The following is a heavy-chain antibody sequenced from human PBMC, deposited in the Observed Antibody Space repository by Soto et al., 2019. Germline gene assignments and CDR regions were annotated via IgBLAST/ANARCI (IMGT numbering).Heavy chain of an antibody. CDR2: ISAYNGNT. V-gene: IGHV1-18*01. Sequence: ASVKLSCKDSGYTFTSCGMSWVRHPPGQGLEWMGWISAYNGNTNYAQKLQGRVTMTTDTSTSTAYMELRSLRSDDTAVYYCASHPTIAARPDWWFDPWGQGTLVTVSS. CDR3: ASHPTIAARPDWWFDP. J-gene: IGHJ5*02. D-gene: IGHD6-6*01. CDR1: GYTFTSCG.